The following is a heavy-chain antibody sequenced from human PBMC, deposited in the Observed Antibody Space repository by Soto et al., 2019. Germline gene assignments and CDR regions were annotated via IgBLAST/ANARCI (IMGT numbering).Heavy chain of an antibody. D-gene: IGHD2-15*01. CDR1: GFTFSSYG. CDR3: AKGVVVATTCFQH. CDR2: ISYDGSDK. J-gene: IGHJ1*01. Sequence: QVQLVESGGGVVQPGRSLRLSCAASGFTFSSYGMHWVRQAPGKGLEWVAVISYDGSDKYYADSVKGRFTISRDNSNNALDLELDSLRDEDPAVYYCAKGVVVATTCFQHWGQGTLVTVSS. V-gene: IGHV3-30*18.